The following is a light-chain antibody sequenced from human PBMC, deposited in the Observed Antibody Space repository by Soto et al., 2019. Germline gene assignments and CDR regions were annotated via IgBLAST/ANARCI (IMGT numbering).Light chain of an antibody. Sequence: EIVMTQSPATLSVSAGERATLSCRARQSVRSNLAWYQQKPGQAPRLLIYDASTRATGIPARFSGSGSGTEFILTISSLQSEDFGVYYCQQRSNWPTFGQGTKVDI. J-gene: IGKJ1*01. V-gene: IGKV3D-15*01. CDR2: DAS. CDR3: QQRSNWPT. CDR1: QSVRSN.